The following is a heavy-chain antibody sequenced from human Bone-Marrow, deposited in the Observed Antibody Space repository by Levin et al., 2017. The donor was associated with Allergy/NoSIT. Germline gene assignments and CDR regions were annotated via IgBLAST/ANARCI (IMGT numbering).Heavy chain of an antibody. J-gene: IGHJ4*02. Sequence: ASVKVSCKASGYTFTGYYMHWVRQAPGQGLEWMGWINPNSGGTNYAQKFQGRVTMTRDTSISTAYMELSRLRSDDTAVYYCARIDPSLSTFDYWGQGTLVTVSS. CDR1: GYTFTGYY. D-gene: IGHD2/OR15-2a*01. V-gene: IGHV1-2*02. CDR3: ARIDPSLSTFDY. CDR2: INPNSGGT.